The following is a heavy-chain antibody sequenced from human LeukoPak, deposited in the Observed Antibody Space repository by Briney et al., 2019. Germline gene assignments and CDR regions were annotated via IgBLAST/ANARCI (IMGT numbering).Heavy chain of an antibody. CDR2: IKSDGITT. V-gene: IGHV3-74*01. CDR3: ARGATYAYYFDF. J-gene: IGHJ4*02. D-gene: IGHD1-26*01. Sequence: GGSLRPSCAASGFTFSSHWMHWVRQAPGKGLVWVSRIKSDGITTNYADFVRGRFTISRDNAKNTLYLQINSLRAEDTAVYYCARGATYAYYFDFWGQGSLVTVSS. CDR1: GFTFSSHW.